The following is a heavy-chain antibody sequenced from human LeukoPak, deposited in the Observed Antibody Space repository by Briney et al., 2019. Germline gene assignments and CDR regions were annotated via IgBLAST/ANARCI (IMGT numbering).Heavy chain of an antibody. D-gene: IGHD1-20*01. Sequence: PSETLSLTCAVYGGSICGYYWNWIRQSPGKGLEWVGEITHTGRTNYNPSLKSRVTISVDTSKNQFSLKLSSVTAADTAVYYCARDVSKITGPNYYYYMDVWGKGTTVTVSS. J-gene: IGHJ6*03. CDR3: ARDVSKITGPNYYYYMDV. CDR1: GGSICGYY. V-gene: IGHV4-34*01. CDR2: ITHTGRT.